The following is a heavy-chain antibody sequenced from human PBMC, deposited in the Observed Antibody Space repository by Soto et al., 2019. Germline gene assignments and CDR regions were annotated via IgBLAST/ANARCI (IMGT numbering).Heavy chain of an antibody. J-gene: IGHJ6*02. V-gene: IGHV1-2*04. CDR3: ARGMDRSGYSTYYYYYGMDV. Sequence: ASVKVSCKASGYTFTGYYMHGVRQAPGQGLEWMGWINPNSGGTNYAQKFQGWVTMTRDTSISTAYMELSRLRSDDTAVYYCARGMDRSGYSTYYYYYGMDVWGQGTTVTVSS. CDR1: GYTFTGYY. CDR2: INPNSGGT. D-gene: IGHD3-3*01.